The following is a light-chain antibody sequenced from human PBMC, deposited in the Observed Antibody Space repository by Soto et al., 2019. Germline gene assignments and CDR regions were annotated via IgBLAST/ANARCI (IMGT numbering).Light chain of an antibody. V-gene: IGKV3-20*01. CDR2: GAS. Sequence: EIVLTQSPGTLSLSPGERATLYCRASQSVGSNYLAWYQQKPGQAPRVLIYGASSRATGIPDRFSGSGSGADFTLTISRLEPEDFAVYYCHHYGTSHFTFGPGTKVDI. J-gene: IGKJ3*01. CDR1: QSVGSNY. CDR3: HHYGTSHFT.